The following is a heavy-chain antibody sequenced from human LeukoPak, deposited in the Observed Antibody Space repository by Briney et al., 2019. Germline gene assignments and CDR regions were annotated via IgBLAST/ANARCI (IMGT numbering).Heavy chain of an antibody. V-gene: IGHV3-30*18. CDR2: ISYDGSNK. D-gene: IGHD1-26*01. J-gene: IGHJ3*02. CDR1: GFTFSSYG. Sequence: GGSLRLSCAASGFTFSSYGMHWVRQAPGKGLEWVAVISYDGSNKYYADSVKGRFAISRDNSKNTLYLQMNSLRAEDTAVYYCAKAGSGSYYGGYDAFDIWGQGTMVTVSS. CDR3: AKAGSGSYYGGYDAFDI.